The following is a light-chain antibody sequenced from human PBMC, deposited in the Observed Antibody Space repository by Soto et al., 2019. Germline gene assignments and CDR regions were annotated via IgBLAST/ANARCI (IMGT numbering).Light chain of an antibody. J-gene: IGLJ1*01. Sequence: QSLLTQPPAASGSPGQSVSIPWPGGSGDVGGYNFVSWYQHLPGKAPKLIIYDVGERPSGVPDRFSGSKSGNTASLTVSGLQAEDEADYYCSPYAGDNFYVFGPGTKVTGL. CDR2: DVG. CDR1: SGDVGGYNF. V-gene: IGLV2-8*01. CDR3: SPYAGDNFYV.